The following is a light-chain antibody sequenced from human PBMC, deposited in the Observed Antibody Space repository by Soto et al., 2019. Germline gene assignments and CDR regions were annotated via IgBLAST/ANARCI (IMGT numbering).Light chain of an antibody. Sequence: EIVLTQSPGPLSLSPGERAPLSCRASQSVSSSYLAWYQQKPGQAPRLLIYGASSRATGIPDRFSGSGSGTDFTLTISRLEPEDFAVYYCQQYGSSPETFGQGTRLEIK. J-gene: IGKJ5*01. CDR1: QSVSSSY. V-gene: IGKV3-20*01. CDR2: GAS. CDR3: QQYGSSPET.